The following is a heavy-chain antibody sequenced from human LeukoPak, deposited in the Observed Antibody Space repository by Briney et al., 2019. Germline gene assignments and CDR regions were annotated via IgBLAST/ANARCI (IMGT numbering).Heavy chain of an antibody. CDR1: GFNLKTYN. V-gene: IGHV3-21*04. CDR2: MTSSRYI. CDR3: TRDQFFDYDNDDAFDV. D-gene: IGHD3-22*01. J-gene: IGHJ3*01. Sequence: GGSLRLSCAASGFNLKTYNMNWVRQAPGKGLEWVSSMTSSRYIYYADSVKGRFTISRDDANNLVFLQMHSLRAEDTAIYYCTRDQFFDYDNDDAFDVWGQGTKVIVSS.